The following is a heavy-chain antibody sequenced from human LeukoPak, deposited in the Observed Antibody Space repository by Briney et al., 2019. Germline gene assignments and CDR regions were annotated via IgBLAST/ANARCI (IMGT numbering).Heavy chain of an antibody. Sequence: PGRSLKLSCTAFGFTFGDHAMSWVRQAPGKGLQWVAFIRSKAYRGTAEYAGSVKGRFTISRDDSRSITYLQMDSLRSEDTAVYYCARGPIHLWPYDGMYVWGQGTTVTVSS. D-gene: IGHD5-18*01. CDR2: IRSKAYRGTA. J-gene: IGHJ6*02. V-gene: IGHV3-49*04. CDR3: ARGPIHLWPYDGMYV. CDR1: GFTFGDHA.